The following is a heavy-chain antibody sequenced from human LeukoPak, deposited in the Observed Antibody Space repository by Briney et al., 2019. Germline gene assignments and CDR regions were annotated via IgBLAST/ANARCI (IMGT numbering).Heavy chain of an antibody. D-gene: IGHD3-3*01. V-gene: IGHV4-61*01. CDR1: GGSVSSGSYY. J-gene: IGHJ6*02. CDR3: ARDRSADV. Sequence: PSETLSLTCTVSGGSVSSGSYYWSWIRQPPGKGLEWIGYIYYSGSTNYNPSLKSRVTISEDTSKNQFSLKLSSVTAADPAVYYCARDRSADVGGQGTTVTVSS. CDR2: IYYSGST.